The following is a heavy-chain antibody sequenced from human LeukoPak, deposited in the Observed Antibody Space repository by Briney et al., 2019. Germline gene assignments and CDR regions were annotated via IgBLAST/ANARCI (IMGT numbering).Heavy chain of an antibody. J-gene: IGHJ4*02. D-gene: IGHD1-1*01. CDR2: INPNSGGT. CDR3: ARAGGRVSSTSRTIDY. V-gene: IGHV1-2*02. CDR1: GYTFTGYY. Sequence: ASVKVSCKASGYTFTGYYMHWVRQAPGQGLEWMGWINPNSGGTNYAQKFQGRVTMTRDTSISTAYMELSRLRSDDTAVYYCARAGGRVSSTSRTIDYWGQGTLVTVSS.